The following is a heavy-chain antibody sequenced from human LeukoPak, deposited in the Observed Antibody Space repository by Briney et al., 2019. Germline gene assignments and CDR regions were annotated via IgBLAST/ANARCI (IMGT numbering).Heavy chain of an antibody. D-gene: IGHD3-9*01. CDR3: ARVSTSGYRDWLDP. CDR2: IYPKSGGT. Sequence: ASVTVSCKASGYTFAAYYIHWVRQAPGQGLEWMGRIYPKSGGTNSAQKFQGRVTMTRDTSISTAYMELSRLKFDDTAVYYCARVSTSGYRDWLDPWGQGTLVTVSS. V-gene: IGHV1-2*06. J-gene: IGHJ5*02. CDR1: GYTFAAYY.